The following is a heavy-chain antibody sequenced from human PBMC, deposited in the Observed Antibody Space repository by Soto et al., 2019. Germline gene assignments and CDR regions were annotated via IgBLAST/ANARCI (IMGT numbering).Heavy chain of an antibody. D-gene: IGHD6-19*01. J-gene: IGHJ4*02. Sequence: ASLKVSCKASGYTFTSYSMHWVRQAPGQRLEWMGWINGNNGNTRYSQNFQGRVTITRDTSASTDYMELGSLRSEDTAVYYCARAVAVAADFDYWCQGTLVTVSS. CDR2: INGNNGNT. CDR3: ARAVAVAADFDY. CDR1: GYTFTSYS. V-gene: IGHV1-3*01.